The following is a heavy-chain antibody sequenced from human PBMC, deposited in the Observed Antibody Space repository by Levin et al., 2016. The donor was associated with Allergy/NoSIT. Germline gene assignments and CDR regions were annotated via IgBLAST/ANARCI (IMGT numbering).Heavy chain of an antibody. J-gene: IGHJ6*02. D-gene: IGHD3-16*01. CDR3: ATYIHYSGLDV. V-gene: IGHV3-74*03. CDR2: INGDANRE. Sequence: VRQAPGKGLVCVSRINGDANRESYADSVKGRFTVSRDNAKNTLYLQMNSLRPEDTATYYCATYIHYSGLDVWGQGTTVTVSS.